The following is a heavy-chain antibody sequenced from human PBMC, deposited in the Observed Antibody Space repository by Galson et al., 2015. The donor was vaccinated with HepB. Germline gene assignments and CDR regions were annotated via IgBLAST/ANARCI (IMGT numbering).Heavy chain of an antibody. J-gene: IGHJ6*02. CDR3: ASHFEWVSDYYYGMVV. CDR2: ISSSSSTI. Sequence: SLRLSCAASGFTFSSYSMNWVRQAPGKGLEWVSYISSSSSTIYYADSVKGRFTISRDNAKNSLYLQMNSQRDEDTAVYYWASHFEWVSDYYYGMVVWSQGTTVTVSS. V-gene: IGHV3-48*02. CDR1: GFTFSSYS. D-gene: IGHD3-9*01.